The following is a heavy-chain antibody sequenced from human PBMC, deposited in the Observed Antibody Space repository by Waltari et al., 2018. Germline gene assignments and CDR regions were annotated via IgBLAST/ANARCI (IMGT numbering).Heavy chain of an antibody. J-gene: IGHJ5*02. D-gene: IGHD3-22*01. V-gene: IGHV4-38-2*02. CDR2: IYHSGST. CDR3: ARDRPSYDSSGYYLPGGWFDP. CDR1: GYSISSGYY. Sequence: QVQLQESGPGLVKPSETLSLTCTVSGYSISSGYYWGWLRQPLGKGLEWLGSIYHSGSTCCNPSRKSRVTISVETSKNQFSLKLSSVTAADTAVDYCARDRPSYDSSGYYLPGGWFDPWGQGTLVTVSS.